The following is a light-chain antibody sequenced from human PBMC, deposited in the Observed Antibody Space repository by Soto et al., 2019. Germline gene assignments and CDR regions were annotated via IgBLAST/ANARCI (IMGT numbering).Light chain of an antibody. CDR2: GND. V-gene: IGLV1-40*01. CDR1: SSNIGAGYD. CDR3: QSYDSSLSRFV. J-gene: IGLJ1*01. Sequence: QSVLTQSPSVSGAPGQRVTISCTGNSSNIGAGYDVHWYKQLPGTAPKVLIYGNDNRPLGVPDRFSGSKSGTSGSLVISGLQAEDEADYYCQSYDSSLSRFVFGSGNKVTVL.